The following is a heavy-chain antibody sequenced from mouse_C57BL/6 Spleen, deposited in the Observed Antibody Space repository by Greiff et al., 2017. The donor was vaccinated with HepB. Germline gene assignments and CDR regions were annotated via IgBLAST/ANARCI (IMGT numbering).Heavy chain of an antibody. Sequence: QVHVTQPGAELVKPGASVKLSCKASGYTFTSYWMQWVKQRPGQGLEWIGEIDPSDSYTNYNQKFKGKATLTVDTSSSTAYMQLSSLTSEDSAVYYGARRLRLGYYYAMDYWGQGTSVTVSS. D-gene: IGHD1-2*01. CDR1: GYTFTSYW. J-gene: IGHJ4*01. CDR3: ARRLRLGYYYAMDY. V-gene: IGHV1-50*01. CDR2: IDPSDSYT.